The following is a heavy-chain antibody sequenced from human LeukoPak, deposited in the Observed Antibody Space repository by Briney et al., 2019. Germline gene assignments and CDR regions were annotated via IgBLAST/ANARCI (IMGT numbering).Heavy chain of an antibody. D-gene: IGHD2-15*01. J-gene: IGHJ3*02. CDR2: IEQDGSEK. CDR3: AREFCSGANCYPMGAFDM. CDR1: GFTFSSYS. V-gene: IGHV3-7*01. Sequence: PGGSLRLSCAASGFTFSSYSMSWVRQAPGKGLEWVAHIEQDGSEKYYVDSVKGRFTISRDNAKNSPYLQMNSLRAEDTAVYYCAREFCSGANCYPMGAFDMWGQGTMVTVSS.